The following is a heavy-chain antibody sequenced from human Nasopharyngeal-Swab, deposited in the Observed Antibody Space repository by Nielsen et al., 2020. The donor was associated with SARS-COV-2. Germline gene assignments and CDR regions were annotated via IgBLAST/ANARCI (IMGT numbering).Heavy chain of an antibody. CDR1: GYTFTGYY. J-gene: IGHJ5*02. CDR3: ARDQGFTSSYWFDP. CDR2: INPNSGGT. V-gene: IGHV1-2*02. D-gene: IGHD2-2*01. Sequence: ASVKVSCKASGYTFTGYYMHWVRQAPGQGLEWMGWINPNSGGTNYAQKFQGRVTMTTETSTNTAYMELRSLTSDDTAVYYCARDQGFTSSYWFDPWGQGTLVTVSS.